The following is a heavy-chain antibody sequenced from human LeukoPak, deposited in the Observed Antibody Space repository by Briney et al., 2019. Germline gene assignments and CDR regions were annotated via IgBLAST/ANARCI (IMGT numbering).Heavy chain of an antibody. J-gene: IGHJ4*02. V-gene: IGHV4-34*01. CDR3: ARDRDSSSPGGPFDY. D-gene: IGHD6-6*01. CDR1: GGSFSGYY. Sequence: KASETLSLTCAVYGGSFSGYYWSWIRQPPGKGLEWIGEINHSGSTNYNPSLKSRVTISVDTSKNQFSLKLSSVTAADTAVYYCARDRDSSSPGGPFDYWGQGTLVTVSS. CDR2: INHSGST.